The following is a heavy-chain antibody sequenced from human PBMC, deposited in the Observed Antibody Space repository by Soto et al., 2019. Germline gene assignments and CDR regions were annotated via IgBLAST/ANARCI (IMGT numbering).Heavy chain of an antibody. V-gene: IGHV3-7*03. CDR1: GFTFSSYW. Sequence: GGSLRLSCAASGFTFSSYWMSWVRQAPGKGLEWVANIKQDGSEKYYVDSVKGRFTISRDNAKNSLYLQMNSLRAEDTAVYYCARDVPNYYDSSGHFDYWGQGTLVTVSS. J-gene: IGHJ4*02. CDR2: IKQDGSEK. CDR3: ARDVPNYYDSSGHFDY. D-gene: IGHD3-22*01.